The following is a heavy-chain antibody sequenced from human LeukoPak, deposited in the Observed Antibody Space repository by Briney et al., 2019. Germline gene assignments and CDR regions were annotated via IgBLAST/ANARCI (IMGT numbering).Heavy chain of an antibody. CDR1: GFTFSSYE. CDR3: ARGIGLERRYFQFDY. CDR2: IDFGGRII. Sequence: GGSLRFSCVASGFTFSSYEMNWVRQVPGKALEWVSYIDFGGRIINYADHVKGRFTISRDNAKNSNSLRAEDTAVYYCARGIGLERRYFQFDYWGQGILVTVSS. J-gene: IGHJ4*02. V-gene: IGHV3-48*03. D-gene: IGHD1-1*01.